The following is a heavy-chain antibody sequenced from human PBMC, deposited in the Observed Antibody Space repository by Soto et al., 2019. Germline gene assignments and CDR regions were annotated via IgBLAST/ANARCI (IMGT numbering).Heavy chain of an antibody. Sequence: EVQLLESGGGLVQPGGSLRLSCGGSGFTFNSYAMDWVRQAPGKGLEWVSAISGSGGTTYHANSVKGRFTISIDQSKDTLYLQMNSLRAEDTSIYYCAKDRHYGSGTYSDSYLDYWGQGTLGTVS. V-gene: IGHV3-23*01. CDR2: ISGSGGTT. CDR1: GFTFNSYA. D-gene: IGHD3-10*01. CDR3: AKDRHYGSGTYSDSYLDY. J-gene: IGHJ4*02.